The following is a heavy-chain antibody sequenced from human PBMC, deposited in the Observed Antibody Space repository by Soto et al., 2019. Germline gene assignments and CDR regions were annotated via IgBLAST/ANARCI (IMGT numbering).Heavy chain of an antibody. J-gene: IGHJ4*02. Sequence: GGSLRLSCAACGFTFSSYAISWVRQAPWKGLEWVSAISGSGVSTYYADSVKGRFTISRDNSKNTLYLQMNSLRAEDTAVYYWAHPWELGDCCGQGTLVAFCS. CDR3: AHPWELGDC. CDR2: ISGSGVST. D-gene: IGHD1-26*01. CDR1: GFTFSSYA. V-gene: IGHV3-23*01.